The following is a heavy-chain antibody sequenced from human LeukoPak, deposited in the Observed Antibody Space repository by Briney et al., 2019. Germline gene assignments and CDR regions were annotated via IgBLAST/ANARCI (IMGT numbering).Heavy chain of an antibody. J-gene: IGHJ4*02. CDR1: GYTFTSYG. Sequence: ASVKVSCKASGYTFTSYGISWVRQAPGQGLEWMGWISAYNGNTNYAQKLQGRVTMTTDTSTSTAYMELRSLRSDDTAVYYCARDVGRWLQFVSGYWGQGTLVTVSS. V-gene: IGHV1-18*01. D-gene: IGHD5-24*01. CDR2: ISAYNGNT. CDR3: ARDVGRWLQFVSGY.